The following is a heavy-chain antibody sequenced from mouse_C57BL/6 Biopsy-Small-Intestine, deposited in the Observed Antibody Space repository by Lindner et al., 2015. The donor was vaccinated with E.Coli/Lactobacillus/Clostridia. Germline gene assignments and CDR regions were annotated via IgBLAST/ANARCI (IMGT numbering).Heavy chain of an antibody. J-gene: IGHJ4*01. CDR3: VRSTAAQAKDAMDY. CDR2: INPGSGGT. D-gene: IGHD3-2*02. CDR1: GYAFTNYL. Sequence: VQLQESGAELVRPGTSVKVSCKASGYAFTNYLIEWVKQRPGQGLEWIGVINPGSGGTNYNEKFKGKATLTADKSSSTAYMQLSSLTSEDSAVYFCVRSTAAQAKDAMDYWGQGTSVTVSS. V-gene: IGHV1-54*01.